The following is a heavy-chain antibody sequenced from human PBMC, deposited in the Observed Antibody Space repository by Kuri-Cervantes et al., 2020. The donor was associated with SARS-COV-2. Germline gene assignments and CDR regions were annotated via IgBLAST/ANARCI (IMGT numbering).Heavy chain of an antibody. Sequence: ASVKVSCKASGYTFTSYGISWVRQAPGQGLEWMGWMNPNSGNTGYAQKFQGRVTMTRNTSISTAYMELSSLRSEDTAVYYCATDFAVFGSGGSCCLHWGQGTLVTVSS. CDR1: GYTFTSYG. D-gene: IGHD2-15*01. J-gene: IGHJ4*02. CDR2: MNPNSGNT. CDR3: ATDFAVFGSGGSCCLH. V-gene: IGHV1-8*02.